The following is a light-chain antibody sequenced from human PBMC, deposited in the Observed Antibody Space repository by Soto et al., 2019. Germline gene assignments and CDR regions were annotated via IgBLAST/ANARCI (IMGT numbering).Light chain of an antibody. V-gene: IGKV1-5*01. CDR2: DAS. Sequence: DIQMTQSPSTLSASVGDRVTITCRASQSISSWLAWHQQKPGKAPKLLIYDASSLESGDQSRFSGSGSGTKINLTIISLQPDDFATYYCQQYDSYSLTFGGGTKVDIK. J-gene: IGKJ4*01. CDR3: QQYDSYSLT. CDR1: QSISSW.